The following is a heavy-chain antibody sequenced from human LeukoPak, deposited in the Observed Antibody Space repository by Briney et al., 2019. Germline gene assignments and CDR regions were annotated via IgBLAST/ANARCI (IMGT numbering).Heavy chain of an antibody. D-gene: IGHD4-23*01. V-gene: IGHV4-39*07. CDR1: GDSISSSNYY. CDR2: IYHSGST. CDR3: ARDSTTVVTH. J-gene: IGHJ4*02. Sequence: SETLSLTCTVSGDSISSSNYYWGWIRQPPGKGLEWIGTIYHSGSTYYNPSLKSRVTISVDRSKNQFSLKLSSVTAADTAVYYCARDSTTVVTHWGQGTLVTVSS.